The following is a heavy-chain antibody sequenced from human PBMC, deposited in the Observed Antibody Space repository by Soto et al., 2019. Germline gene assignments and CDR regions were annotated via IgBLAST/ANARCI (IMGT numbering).Heavy chain of an antibody. CDR1: GFTFSSYG. Sequence: QVQLVESGGGVVQPGRSLRLSCAASGFTFSSYGMHWVRQAPGKGLEWVAVIWHDGSNKYYANSVKGRFTISRDNSKKTLYLQMNSLRAEDTAVYYCARYAFDIWGQGTMVTVSS. CDR2: IWHDGSNK. J-gene: IGHJ3*02. V-gene: IGHV3-33*01. CDR3: ARYAFDI.